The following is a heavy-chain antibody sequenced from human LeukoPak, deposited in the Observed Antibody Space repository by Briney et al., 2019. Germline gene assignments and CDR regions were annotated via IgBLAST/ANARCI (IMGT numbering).Heavy chain of an antibody. V-gene: IGHV3-48*03. CDR2: ISSSGSTI. D-gene: IGHD2-2*01. CDR3: ARARCSSTSCYRGYYGMDV. J-gene: IGHJ6*02. Sequence: GGSLRLSCAASGFTFSSYEMNWVRQAPGKGLEWVSYISSSGSTIYYADSVKGRFTISRDNAKNPLYLQMNSLRAEDTAVYYCARARCSSTSCYRGYYGMDVWGQGTTVTVSS. CDR1: GFTFSSYE.